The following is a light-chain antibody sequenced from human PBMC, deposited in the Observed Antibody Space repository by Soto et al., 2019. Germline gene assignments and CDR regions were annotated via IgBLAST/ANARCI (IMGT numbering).Light chain of an antibody. V-gene: IGLV2-23*02. CDR1: SSDVGSYNL. J-gene: IGLJ1*01. CDR2: EVS. CDR3: CSYAGSSTYV. Sequence: QSVLTLPASVSGSPGQSITITCTGTSSDVGSYNLVSWYQQHPGKAPKLMIYEVSKRPSGVSNRFSGSKSGNTASLTISGLQGEDEADYYCCSYAGSSTYVFGTGTKVTVL.